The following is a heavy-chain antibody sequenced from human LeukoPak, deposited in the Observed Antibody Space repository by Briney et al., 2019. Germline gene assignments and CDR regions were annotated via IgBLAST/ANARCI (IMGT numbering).Heavy chain of an antibody. J-gene: IGHJ4*02. Sequence: AAVTVYCTASEYTFTSTVMHWVRQAPGQRLEWMGWINAGNGNTKYSQKFQGRVTITRDTSASTAYMELSSLRSEDTAVYYCAIQIRGVIYWGQGTLVTVSS. CDR3: AIQIRGVIY. V-gene: IGHV1-3*01. D-gene: IGHD3-10*01. CDR1: EYTFTSTV. CDR2: INAGNGNT.